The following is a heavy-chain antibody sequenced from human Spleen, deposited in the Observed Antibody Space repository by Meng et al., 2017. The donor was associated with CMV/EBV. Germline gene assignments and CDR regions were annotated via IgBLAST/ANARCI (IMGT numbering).Heavy chain of an antibody. CDR2: MYYSGST. J-gene: IGHJ4*02. D-gene: IGHD5-18*01. CDR3: ARDPGGYPIDF. Sequence: GSLRLSCIVSGGSINNYYWSWIRQSPVKGLEWIGYMYYSGSTDYNPSFKSRVTISIDTSKNQLSLKLSSVTAADTAVYYCARDPGGYPIDFWGQGTLVTVSS. V-gene: IGHV4-59*01. CDR1: GGSINNYY.